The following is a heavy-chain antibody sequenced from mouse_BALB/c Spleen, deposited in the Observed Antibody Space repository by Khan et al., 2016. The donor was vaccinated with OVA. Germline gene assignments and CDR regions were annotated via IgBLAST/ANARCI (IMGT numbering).Heavy chain of an antibody. J-gene: IGHJ4*01. CDR3: AGWGGNYASYAMDY. Sequence: VELVESGPELVKPGASVRISCKASGYTFTSYYIHWVKQRPGQGLEWIGWIYPGNVNTDYNEKFKGKATLTADKSSSTAYMQLNSLTSEDSAVYFCAGWGGNYASYAMDYWGQGTLVTVSS. D-gene: IGHD2-1*01. V-gene: IGHV1S56*01. CDR1: GYTFTSYY. CDR2: IYPGNVNT.